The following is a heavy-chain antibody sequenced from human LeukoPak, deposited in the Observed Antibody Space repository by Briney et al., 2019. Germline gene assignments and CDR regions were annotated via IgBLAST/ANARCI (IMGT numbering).Heavy chain of an antibody. Sequence: GGSLRLSCAASGFTVSSNYMSWVRQAPGKGLEWVSVIYSGGSTYYADSVKGRFTISRDNSKNTLYLQMNSLRAEDTAVYYCANYLYYYGSGMSDTHAFDIWGQGTMVTVSS. CDR2: IYSGGST. J-gene: IGHJ3*02. V-gene: IGHV3-53*01. CDR3: ANYLYYYGSGMSDTHAFDI. D-gene: IGHD3-10*01. CDR1: GFTVSSNY.